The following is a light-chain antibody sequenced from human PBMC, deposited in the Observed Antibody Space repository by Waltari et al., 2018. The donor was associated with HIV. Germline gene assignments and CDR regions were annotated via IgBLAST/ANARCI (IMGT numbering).Light chain of an antibody. V-gene: IGLV1-47*01. CDR3: AAWDVSLSGNWV. CDR1: SSNIGSNY. J-gene: IGLJ3*02. Sequence: SVLTQPPSASGTPGQRVTISCSGSSSNIGSNYVYWYQQFPGTTPKLLIYRNNHRPFWVPDRFSGSKSGTSASLAISGLRSEDEADYYCAAWDVSLSGNWVFGGGTKLTVL. CDR2: RNN.